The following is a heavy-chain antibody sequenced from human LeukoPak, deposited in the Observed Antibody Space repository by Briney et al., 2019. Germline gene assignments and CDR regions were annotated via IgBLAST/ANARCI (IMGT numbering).Heavy chain of an antibody. CDR1: GLSLSNHW. CDR2: IKQDESVR. CDR3: ARDLLRGVWGSTGYYTVGFDY. J-gene: IGHJ4*02. V-gene: IGHV3-7*01. Sequence: GGSLRLSCAASGLSLSNHWMSWVRQLPGKGLEWVANIKQDESVRHYVDSVKGRFMISRDNAKNSLYLQMNSVRAEDTAVYYYARDLLRGVWGSTGYYTVGFDYWGQGSLVTVSS. D-gene: IGHD3-22*01.